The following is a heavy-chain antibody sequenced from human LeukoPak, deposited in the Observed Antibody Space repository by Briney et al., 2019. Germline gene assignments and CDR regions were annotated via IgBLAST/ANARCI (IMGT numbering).Heavy chain of an antibody. CDR3: ATEYATI. CDR2: IYYSGSA. D-gene: IGHD1-14*01. CDR1: GASISSSNYY. J-gene: IGHJ4*02. V-gene: IGHV4-39*01. Sequence: SETLSLTCTVSGASISSSNYYWGWTRQPPGKGLEWIGSIYYSGSAYYNPSLKSRVTISVDTSTNQFSLKLSSLTAADTAVYYCATEYATIWGQGTLVTVSS.